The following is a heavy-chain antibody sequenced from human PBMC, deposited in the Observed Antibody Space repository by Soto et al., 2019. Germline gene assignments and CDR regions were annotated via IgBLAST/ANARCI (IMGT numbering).Heavy chain of an antibody. D-gene: IGHD2-21*02. CDR1: GYTFTDYD. CDR3: EVTTGF. J-gene: IGHJ4*02. CDR2: MSPDSGNA. Sequence: QVQVVQSRAEVKKPGASVKVSCKTSGYTFTDYDINWVRQAAGQGLEYMGWMSPDSGNAGYAQQFQGRVTMTINTSISTAYMELSGLRSEDTAVYFCEVTTGFWGQGTMVTVSS. V-gene: IGHV1-8*02.